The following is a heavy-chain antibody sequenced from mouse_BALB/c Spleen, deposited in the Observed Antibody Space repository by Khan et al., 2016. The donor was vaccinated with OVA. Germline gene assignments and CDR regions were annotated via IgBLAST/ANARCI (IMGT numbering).Heavy chain of an antibody. Sequence: QVQLKESGPGLVQPSQSLSITCTVSGFSLTTYGVHWVRQSPGKGLEWLGVIWSGGTTDYSAAFISRLSITKDNFKSQVFFKMNSLQANDTAIYXCARNYDYDEGLAYWGQGTLVTVSA. D-gene: IGHD2-4*01. V-gene: IGHV2-2*02. CDR3: ARNYDYDEGLAY. CDR2: IWSGGTT. CDR1: GFSLTTYG. J-gene: IGHJ3*01.